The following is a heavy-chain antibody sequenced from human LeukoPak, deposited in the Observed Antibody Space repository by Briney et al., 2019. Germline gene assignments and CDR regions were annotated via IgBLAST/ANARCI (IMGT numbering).Heavy chain of an antibody. CDR2: IYYSGST. CDR3: ARVDGEVPATRKFDP. D-gene: IGHD4-17*01. Sequence: PSETLSLTCTVSGGSISSYYWSWIRQPPGNGLEWIGYIYYSGSTNYNPSLKSRVTISVDTSKNQFSLKLSSVTAADTAVYYCARVDGEVPATRKFDPWGQGTLVTVSS. J-gene: IGHJ5*02. V-gene: IGHV4-59*01. CDR1: GGSISSYY.